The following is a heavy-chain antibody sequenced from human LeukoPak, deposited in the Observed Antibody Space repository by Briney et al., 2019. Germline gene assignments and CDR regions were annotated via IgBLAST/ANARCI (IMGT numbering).Heavy chain of an antibody. CDR1: GFTFSSYA. CDR2: ISGSGGST. Sequence: GGSLRLSCAASGFTFSSYAMSWVRQAPGKGLEWVSAISGSGGSTYYADFVKGRFTISRDNSKNTLYLQMNSLRAEDTAVYYCAKIPSRYSGSYYGDYFDYWGQGTLVTVSS. CDR3: AKIPSRYSGSYYGDYFDY. V-gene: IGHV3-23*01. D-gene: IGHD1-26*01. J-gene: IGHJ4*02.